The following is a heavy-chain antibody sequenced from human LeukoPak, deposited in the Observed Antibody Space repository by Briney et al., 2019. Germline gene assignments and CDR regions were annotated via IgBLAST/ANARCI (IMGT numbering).Heavy chain of an antibody. D-gene: IGHD6-19*01. CDR2: IRYDGSNK. CDR1: GFTFNSYG. J-gene: IGHJ4*02. V-gene: IGHV3-30*02. Sequence: GGSLRLSCAASGFTFNSYGMHWVRQAPGKGLEWVAFIRYDGSNKYYADSVKGRFTISRDNSKNTLYVQMDSLRAEDTAVYYCAKRDSSGQYYFDYWGQGTLVTVSS. CDR3: AKRDSSGQYYFDY.